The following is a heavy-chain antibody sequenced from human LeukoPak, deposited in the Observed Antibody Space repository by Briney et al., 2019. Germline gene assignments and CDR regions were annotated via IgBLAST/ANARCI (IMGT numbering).Heavy chain of an antibody. Sequence: ASVKVSCKASGYTFTSFDINWVQQATGQGREWMGWMNPNSGNTGYAQKFQGRVTMTRNTSISTAYMELSSLRSEDTAVYYCARGLGRTVMVTRGGVRFDYWGQGTLVTVSS. J-gene: IGHJ4*02. CDR2: MNPNSGNT. V-gene: IGHV1-8*01. D-gene: IGHD5-18*01. CDR3: ARGLGRTVMVTRGGVRFDY. CDR1: GYTFTSFD.